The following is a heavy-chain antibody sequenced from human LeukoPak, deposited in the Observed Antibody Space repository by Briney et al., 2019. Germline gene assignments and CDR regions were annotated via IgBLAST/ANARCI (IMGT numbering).Heavy chain of an antibody. CDR3: ASIVGATYYCDY. J-gene: IGHJ4*02. D-gene: IGHD1-26*01. CDR1: GGSISSSSYY. CDR2: IYYRGNT. V-gene: IGHV4-39*07. Sequence: SETLSLTCTVSGGSISSSSYYWRWIRQPPGKGLELIGSIYYRGNTYYKTFLKRRVRISVDTLKNQVFLKLSSVTAAETAVYYCASIVGATYYCDYWGQGTLVTVSS.